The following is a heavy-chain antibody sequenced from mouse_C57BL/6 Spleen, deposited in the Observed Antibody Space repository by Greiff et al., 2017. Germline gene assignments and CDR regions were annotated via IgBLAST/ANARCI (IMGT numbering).Heavy chain of an antibody. CDR2: IYPRSGNT. D-gene: IGHD1-1*01. Sequence: VQLQQSGAELVRPGASVKLSCTASGYTFTSYGISWVQQRNGQGLAWIGEIYPRSGNTYYNEKFKGKTTLTADKSSSTAYMELSSLTSEDSAVYFCARNTAVVAHFDYWGQGTTLTVSS. CDR3: ARNTAVVAHFDY. CDR1: GYTFTSYG. J-gene: IGHJ2*01. V-gene: IGHV1-81*01.